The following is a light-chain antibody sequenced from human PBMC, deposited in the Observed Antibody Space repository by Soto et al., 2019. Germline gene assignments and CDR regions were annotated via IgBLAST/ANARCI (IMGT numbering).Light chain of an antibody. CDR2: GAS. CDR1: QSVSSH. V-gene: IGKV3-15*01. J-gene: IGKJ3*01. Sequence: EVVMTQSPATLSVSPGAKATLSCRASQSVSSHLAWYQQRPGQPPRLVISGASSRATGIPARFSGGGSGTEFFLTISSLQSEDSAVYFCQQYHNWPLTFGPGTKVEFK. CDR3: QQYHNWPLT.